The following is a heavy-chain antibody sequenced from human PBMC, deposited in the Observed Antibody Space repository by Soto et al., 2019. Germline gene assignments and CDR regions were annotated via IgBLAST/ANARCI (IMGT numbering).Heavy chain of an antibody. CDR1: GFTFSDSA. V-gene: IGHV3-73*02. Sequence: EVQLVESGGGLVQPGGSLKLSCAASGFTFSDSAMHWVRQASGKGLEWVGRIRNKTNNYATAYIASVKGRFTISRDDSKTTVYLQMDSLKIDDPAVYFCTSRRDWTAVDPLDYWGLGTLVTVSS. D-gene: IGHD5-18*01. CDR2: IRNKTNNYAT. J-gene: IGHJ4*02. CDR3: TSRRDWTAVDPLDY.